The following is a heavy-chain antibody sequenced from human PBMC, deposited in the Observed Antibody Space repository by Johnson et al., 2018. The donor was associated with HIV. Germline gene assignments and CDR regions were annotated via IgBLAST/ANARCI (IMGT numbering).Heavy chain of an antibody. D-gene: IGHD3-16*01. CDR3: ARDRWGSSMRSDAFDI. Sequence: VQLVESGGGFIQAGRSLRLSCAASGFTFDDYAMHWVRQAPGKGLEWVSGLSWNSGTVAYADSVKGRFTISRDNARKSLYLQMNSLRAEDTGVYFCARDRWGSSMRSDAFDIWGQGTMVTVSS. CDR1: GFTFDDYA. V-gene: IGHV3-9*01. J-gene: IGHJ3*02. CDR2: LSWNSGTV.